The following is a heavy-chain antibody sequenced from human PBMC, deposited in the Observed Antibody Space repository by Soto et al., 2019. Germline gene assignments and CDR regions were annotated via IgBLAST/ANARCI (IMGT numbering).Heavy chain of an antibody. J-gene: IGHJ6*02. V-gene: IGHV2-70*01. CDR2: IDWDDDK. Sequence: SGPTLVNPTQTLTLTCTFSGFSLSTSGMCVSWIRQPPGKALEWLALIDWDDDKYYSTSLKTRLTISKDTSKNQVVLTMTNMDPVATATYYCARIPSSGYRGSYGMDVWGQGTTVTVSS. CDR1: GFSLSTSGMC. D-gene: IGHD3-22*01. CDR3: ARIPSSGYRGSYGMDV.